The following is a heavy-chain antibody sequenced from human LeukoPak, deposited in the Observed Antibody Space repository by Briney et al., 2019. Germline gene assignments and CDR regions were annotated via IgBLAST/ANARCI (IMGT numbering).Heavy chain of an antibody. CDR2: IYTSGST. CDR3: ARATRDGYNPEYYFDY. Sequence: PSETLSLTCTVSGGSISSGSYYWSWIRQPAGKGLEWIGRIYTSGSTNYNPSLKSRVTISVDTSKNQFSLKLSSVTAADTAVYYCARATRDGYNPEYYFDYWGQGTLVTVSS. V-gene: IGHV4-61*02. D-gene: IGHD5-24*01. J-gene: IGHJ4*02. CDR1: GGSISSGSYY.